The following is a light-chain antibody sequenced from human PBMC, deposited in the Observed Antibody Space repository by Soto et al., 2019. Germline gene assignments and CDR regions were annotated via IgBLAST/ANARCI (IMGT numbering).Light chain of an antibody. CDR1: QTISTY. Sequence: DLQMTQSPSSLSASVGDRVTITCRASQTISTYLNWYQQKPGKAPRLLIYDASSLLSGVPSRFSGSGSGTDFTLTIASLQPEDFSTYYCQQSDSTLYTFGQGTKVEI. CDR3: QQSDSTLYT. CDR2: DAS. J-gene: IGKJ2*01. V-gene: IGKV1-39*01.